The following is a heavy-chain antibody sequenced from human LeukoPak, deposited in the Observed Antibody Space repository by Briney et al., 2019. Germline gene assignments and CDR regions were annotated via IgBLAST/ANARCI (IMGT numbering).Heavy chain of an antibody. J-gene: IGHJ5*02. CDR3: ARVSTYYYGSGSTNWFDP. CDR1: GGSISSYY. V-gene: IGHV4-59*01. D-gene: IGHD3-10*01. CDR2: IYYSGST. Sequence: SETLSLTCTVSGGSISSYYWSWIRQPPGKGLEWIGYIYYSGSTNYSPSLKSRVTISVDTSKNQFSLKLSSVTAADAAVYYCARVSTYYYGSGSTNWFDPWGQGTLVTVSS.